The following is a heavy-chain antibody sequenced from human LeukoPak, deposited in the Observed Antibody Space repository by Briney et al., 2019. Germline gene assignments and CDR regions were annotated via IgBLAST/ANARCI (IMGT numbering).Heavy chain of an antibody. CDR3: ARAGIAAAGSVDY. V-gene: IGHV1-2*02. CDR2: INPNSGGT. J-gene: IGHJ4*02. CDR1: GYTFTGYY. D-gene: IGHD6-13*01. Sequence: ASVKVSCKASGYTFTGYYMHWVRQAPGQGLEWMGWINPNSGGTSYAQKFQGRVTMTRDTSISTAYMELSRLRSDDTAVYYCARAGIAAAGSVDYWGQGTLVTVSS.